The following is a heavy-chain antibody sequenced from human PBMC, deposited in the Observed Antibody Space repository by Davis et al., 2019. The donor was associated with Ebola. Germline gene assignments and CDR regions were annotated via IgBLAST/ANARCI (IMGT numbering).Heavy chain of an antibody. CDR1: GGSISSSSYY. Sequence: MPSETLSLTCTVSGGSISSSSYYWGWIRQPPGKGLEWIGSIYYSGSTYYNPSLKSRVTISVDTSKNQFSLKLSSVTAADTAVYYCARERGYAFDIWGQGTMVTVSS. D-gene: IGHD3-10*01. V-gene: IGHV4-39*07. CDR2: IYYSGST. CDR3: ARERGYAFDI. J-gene: IGHJ3*02.